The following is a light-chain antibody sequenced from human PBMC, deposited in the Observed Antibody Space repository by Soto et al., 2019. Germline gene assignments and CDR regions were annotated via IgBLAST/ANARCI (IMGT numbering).Light chain of an antibody. Sequence: DIQLTQSPSFLSASVGDRVTITCRASQGISSYLAWYQQKPGKAPNLLIHTASTLQSGVPSRFSGSGSGTEFTLTISSLQPEDFATYYCQQRNSYPLPFGQGTRLEIK. CDR3: QQRNSYPLP. J-gene: IGKJ5*01. CDR1: QGISSY. V-gene: IGKV1-9*01. CDR2: TAS.